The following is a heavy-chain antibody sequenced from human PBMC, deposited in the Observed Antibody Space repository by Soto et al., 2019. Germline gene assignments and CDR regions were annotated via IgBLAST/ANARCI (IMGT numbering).Heavy chain of an antibody. CDR3: ASLIAAAGTKPTLYYYYYGMDV. CDR1: GFTFSSYA. J-gene: IGHJ6*02. Sequence: GGSLRLSCAASGFTFSSYAMSWVRQAPGKGLEWVSAISGSGGSTYYADSVKGRFTISRDNSKNTLYLQMNSLRAEDTAVYYCASLIAAAGTKPTLYYYYYGMDVWGQGTTVTVSS. CDR2: ISGSGGST. D-gene: IGHD6-13*01. V-gene: IGHV3-23*01.